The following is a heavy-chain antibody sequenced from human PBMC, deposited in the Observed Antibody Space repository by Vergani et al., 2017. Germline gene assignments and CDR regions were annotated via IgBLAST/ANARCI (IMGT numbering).Heavy chain of an antibody. CDR2: ISYDGSNK. J-gene: IGHJ1*01. Sequence: QVQLVESGGGVVQPGRSLRLSCAASGFTFCSYAMHWVRQAPGKGLEWVAVISYDGSNKYYADSVKGRFTISRDNSKNTLYLQMNSLRAEDTAVYYCARCVSGHDVSSLEHWGQGALVTVSS. D-gene: IGHD3-16*02. V-gene: IGHV3-30-3*01. CDR1: GFTFCSYA. CDR3: ARCVSGHDVSSLEH.